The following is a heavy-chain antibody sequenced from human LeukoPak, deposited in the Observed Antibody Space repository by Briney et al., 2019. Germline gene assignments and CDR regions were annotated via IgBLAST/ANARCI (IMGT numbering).Heavy chain of an antibody. CDR1: GGTFSTFA. CDR3: ARDYCGGDCYVDY. J-gene: IGHJ4*02. V-gene: IGHV3-33*01. D-gene: IGHD2-21*02. CDR2: LWYDERTK. Sequence: SCKASGGTFSTFAITWVRQAPGKGLEWVAVLWYDERTKYYAESVKGRFTISRDNSKSTLYLQMNSLRAEDTAIYYCARDYCGGDCYVDYWGQGTLVTVSS.